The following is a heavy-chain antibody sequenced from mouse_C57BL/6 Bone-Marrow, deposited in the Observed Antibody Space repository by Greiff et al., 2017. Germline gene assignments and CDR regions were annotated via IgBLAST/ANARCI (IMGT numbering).Heavy chain of an antibody. CDR3: ATGAVVPYVDY. Sequence: VQLQESGAELVRPGASVKLSCTASGFNIKDDYMHWVKQRPEQGLEWIGGIDPENGDTEYAAKFQGKATLTADTSSNTAYLQLSSLTSEDTAVYYCATGAVVPYVDYWGQGTTLTVSS. D-gene: IGHD1-1*01. CDR1: GFNIKDDY. CDR2: IDPENGDT. J-gene: IGHJ2*01. V-gene: IGHV14-4*01.